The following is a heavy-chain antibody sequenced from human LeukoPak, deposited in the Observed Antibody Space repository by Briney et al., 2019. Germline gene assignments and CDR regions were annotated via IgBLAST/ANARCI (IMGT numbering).Heavy chain of an antibody. D-gene: IGHD1-26*01. J-gene: IGHJ5*02. V-gene: IGHV4-59*01. Sequence: PSETLSLTCTVSGGSISSYYWSWIRQPPGKGLEWIGYIYYSGSTNYNPSLKSRVTISVDTSKNQFSLKLSSVTAADTAVYYCARGVVGAFGWFDPWGQGTLVTVSS. CDR2: IYYSGST. CDR3: ARGVVGAFGWFDP. CDR1: GGSISSYY.